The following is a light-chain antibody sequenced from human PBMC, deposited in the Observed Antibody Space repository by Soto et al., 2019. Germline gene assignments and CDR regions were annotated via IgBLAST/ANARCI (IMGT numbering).Light chain of an antibody. CDR2: KAS. V-gene: IGKV1-5*03. J-gene: IGKJ2*01. Sequence: DIQMTQSPSTLSASLGDRVTITCRASQSISSWLAWYQQKPGKAPTLLIYKASSLASGVPSRFSGSGSGTEFTLTISSLQPDDFAMYYCQNYYSYLYTFGQGTKVEIK. CDR3: QNYYSYLYT. CDR1: QSISSW.